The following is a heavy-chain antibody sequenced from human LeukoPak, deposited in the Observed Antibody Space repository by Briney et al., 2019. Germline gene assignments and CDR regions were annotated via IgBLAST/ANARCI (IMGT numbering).Heavy chain of an antibody. D-gene: IGHD5-12*01. Sequence: PSETLSLTCSVSIGSISSSKWWSWVRQSPVKGLEWIGEIYLYGTTNYNPSFTSRVTMSVDRSRNQFSLKLTSVTAADTAVYYCAREAVATYPFDYWGQGTLVTVSS. J-gene: IGHJ4*02. V-gene: IGHV4-4*02. CDR2: IYLYGTT. CDR3: AREAVATYPFDY. CDR1: IGSISSSKW.